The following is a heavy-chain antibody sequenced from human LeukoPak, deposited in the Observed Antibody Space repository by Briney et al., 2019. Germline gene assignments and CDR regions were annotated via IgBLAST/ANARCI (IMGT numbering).Heavy chain of an antibody. Sequence: ASVKVSCKASGYTFTGYNMHWVRQAPGPGLEWMGWTNPNSGGTNYAQNFQGRVTMTSDTSIGTAYMELSRLRSDDTAVYYCARDKSWDYWGQGTLVTVSS. CDR3: ARDKSWDY. J-gene: IGHJ4*02. CDR2: TNPNSGGT. V-gene: IGHV1-2*02. CDR1: GYTFTGYN.